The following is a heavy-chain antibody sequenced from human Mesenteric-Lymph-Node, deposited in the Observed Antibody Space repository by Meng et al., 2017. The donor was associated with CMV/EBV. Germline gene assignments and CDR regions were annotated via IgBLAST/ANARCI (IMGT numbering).Heavy chain of an antibody. CDR2: INPNSGGT. J-gene: IGHJ6*02. CDR3: ARAPRGVATIYYYGMDV. D-gene: IGHD5-24*01. CDR1: GYTFTGYY. V-gene: IGHV1-2*02. Sequence: ASVKVSCKASGYTFTGYYMHWVRQAPGQGLEWMGWINPNSGGTNYAQKFQGRVTITADKSTSTAYMELSSLRSEDTAVYYCARAPRGVATIYYYGMDVWGQGTTVTVSS.